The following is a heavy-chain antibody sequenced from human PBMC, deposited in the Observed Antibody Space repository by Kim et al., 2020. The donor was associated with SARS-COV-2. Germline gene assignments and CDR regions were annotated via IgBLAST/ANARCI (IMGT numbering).Heavy chain of an antibody. V-gene: IGHV3-48*02. J-gene: IGHJ5*02. D-gene: IGHD5-12*01. Sequence: GGSLRLSCAASGFTFSSYSMNWVRQAPGKGLEWVSYISSSSSTIYYADSVKGRFTISRDNAKNSLYLQMNSLRDEDTAVYYCARDWRDGYNSGWFDPWGQGTLVTVSS. CDR3: ARDWRDGYNSGWFDP. CDR1: GFTFSSYS. CDR2: ISSSSSTI.